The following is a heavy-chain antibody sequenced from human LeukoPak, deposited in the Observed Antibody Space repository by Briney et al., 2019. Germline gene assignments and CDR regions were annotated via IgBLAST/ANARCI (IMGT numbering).Heavy chain of an antibody. Sequence: PSETLSLTCTVSGASLSSTSYYWGWIRQPPGKGLEWIGSIYHSGSTYYNPSLKSRVTISVDTSKNQFSLKLSSVTAADTAVYYCAREPRALYSSSAAAASLDYWGQGTLVTVSS. J-gene: IGHJ4*02. D-gene: IGHD6-13*01. CDR3: AREPRALYSSSAAAASLDY. V-gene: IGHV4-39*07. CDR1: GASLSSTSYY. CDR2: IYHSGST.